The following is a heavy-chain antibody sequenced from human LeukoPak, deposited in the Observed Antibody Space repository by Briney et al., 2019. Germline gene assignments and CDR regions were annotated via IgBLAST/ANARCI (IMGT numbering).Heavy chain of an antibody. CDR1: GGTFSSYA. V-gene: IGHV1-69*05. J-gene: IGHJ4*02. CDR3: AREEGGSSSSDF. Sequence: SVKVSCKXSGGTFSSYAISWVRQAPGQGLEWMGRIIPIFGTASYAQKFQGRVTITTDESTSTAYMELSSLRSEDTAVYYCAREEGGSSSSDFWGQGTLVTVSS. CDR2: IIPIFGTA. D-gene: IGHD6-6*01.